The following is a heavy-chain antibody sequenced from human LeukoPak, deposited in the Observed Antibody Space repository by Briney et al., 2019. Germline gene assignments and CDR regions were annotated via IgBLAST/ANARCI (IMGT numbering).Heavy chain of an antibody. CDR2: ISGSGGAT. CDR3: AKRLSSGSYFAAFDY. D-gene: IGHD1-26*01. J-gene: IGHJ4*02. Sequence: GGSLRLSCVASGFTFSSYAMSWVRQAPGKGLEWVSTISGSGGATYHADSVKGRFTISGDNSKNTLYVQMNSLRAEDTAIYYCAKRLSSGSYFAAFDYWGQGTLVTVSS. CDR1: GFTFSSYA. V-gene: IGHV3-23*01.